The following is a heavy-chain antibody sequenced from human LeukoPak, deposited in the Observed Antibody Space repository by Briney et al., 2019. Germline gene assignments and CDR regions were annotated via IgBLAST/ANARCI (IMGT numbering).Heavy chain of an antibody. CDR2: IPYDGSNK. J-gene: IGHJ4*02. CDR1: GFTFSSFA. V-gene: IGHV3-30*04. Sequence: GGSLRLSCPASGFTFSSFAIHWARKPPAKGLGWGAVIPYDGSNKYYADSVKGRFTISRDNSKNTLYLQMNSQRAEDTAVYYCARDYDILTGYPDYWGQGTLVTVSS. D-gene: IGHD3-9*01. CDR3: ARDYDILTGYPDY.